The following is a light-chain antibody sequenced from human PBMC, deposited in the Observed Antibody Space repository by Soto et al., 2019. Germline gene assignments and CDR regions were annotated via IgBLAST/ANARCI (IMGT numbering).Light chain of an antibody. CDR2: DAS. CDR1: QSILSW. Sequence: DIQMTQSPSTLSASVGDRVTITCRASQSILSWLAWYQHKPGKAPKLLIYDASSLESGVPSRFSGSRSGTEFTLTISSLQPDDFATYYCQQYETFSGTFGPGTKVDIK. J-gene: IGKJ1*01. V-gene: IGKV1-5*01. CDR3: QQYETFSGT.